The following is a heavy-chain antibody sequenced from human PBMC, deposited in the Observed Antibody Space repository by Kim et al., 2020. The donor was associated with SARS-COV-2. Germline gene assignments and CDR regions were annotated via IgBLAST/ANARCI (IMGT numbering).Heavy chain of an antibody. V-gene: IGHV1-18*01. CDR3: ARASPTTGTTLGWLTSRYNWFDP. D-gene: IGHD1-1*01. Sequence: ASVKVSCKASGYTFTSYGISWVRQAPGQGLEWMGWISAYNGNTNYAQKLQGRVTMTTDTSTSTAYMELRSLRSDDTAVYYCARASPTTGTTLGWLTSRYNWFDPWGQGTLVTVSS. CDR1: GYTFTSYG. J-gene: IGHJ5*02. CDR2: ISAYNGNT.